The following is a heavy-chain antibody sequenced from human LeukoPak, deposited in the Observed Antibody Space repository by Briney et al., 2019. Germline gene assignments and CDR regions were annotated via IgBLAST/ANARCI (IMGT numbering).Heavy chain of an antibody. CDR1: GYTFTSHD. Sequence: ASVKVSCKASGYTFTSHDINWVRQATGQGLEWMGWMNPNSGNTGYAQKFQGRVTMTRDTSISTAYMELSSLRSEDTAVYYCARVNYDSSGYYYTPYYFDYWGQGTLVTVSS. CDR2: MNPNSGNT. D-gene: IGHD3-22*01. J-gene: IGHJ4*02. V-gene: IGHV1-8*01. CDR3: ARVNYDSSGYYYTPYYFDY.